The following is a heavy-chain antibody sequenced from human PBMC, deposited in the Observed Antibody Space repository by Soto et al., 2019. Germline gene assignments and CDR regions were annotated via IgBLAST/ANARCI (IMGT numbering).Heavy chain of an antibody. Sequence: SETLSLTWTVSGGSMSTSYYWGWIRQPPGKGLEWIGSIYYSGSTYYNPSLKSRVTISVDTSKNQFSLKLTSVTAADTSVYYCATLWFGEADYWGQGTLVTVSS. J-gene: IGHJ4*02. CDR3: ATLWFGEADY. D-gene: IGHD3-10*01. CDR2: IYYSGST. CDR1: GGSMSTSYY. V-gene: IGHV4-39*01.